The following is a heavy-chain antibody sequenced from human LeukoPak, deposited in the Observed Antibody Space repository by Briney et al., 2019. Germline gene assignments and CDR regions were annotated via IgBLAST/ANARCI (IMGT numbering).Heavy chain of an antibody. J-gene: IGHJ4*02. CDR1: AGSISSNY. D-gene: IGHD3-3*01. CDR3: ARASYDFKNGPLYYCDY. CDR2: IYYSGST. V-gene: IGHV4-59*01. Sequence: SETLSLTCPVSAGSISSNYWSWLRQPPGKGLEWIGYIYYSGSTNYNTSLKSRATISVTPSKNQFYLKLSSVTAADTAVYYCARASYDFKNGPLYYCDYWGEGTLVTVST.